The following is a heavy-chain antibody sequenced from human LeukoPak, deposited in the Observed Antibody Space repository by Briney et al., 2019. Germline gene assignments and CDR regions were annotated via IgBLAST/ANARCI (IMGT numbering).Heavy chain of an antibody. CDR2: IKEDGSEK. J-gene: IGHJ4*02. V-gene: IGHV3-7*01. CDR1: GFTFSNYW. Sequence: PGGSLRLSCAASGFTFSNYWLNSVRQAPGKGLEWVANIKEDGSEKFYVDSVKGRFTISRDNTKNSLYLQMNSLRAEDTAMYYCARDYGDYWGQGTLVTVSS. D-gene: IGHD4-17*01. CDR3: ARDYGDY.